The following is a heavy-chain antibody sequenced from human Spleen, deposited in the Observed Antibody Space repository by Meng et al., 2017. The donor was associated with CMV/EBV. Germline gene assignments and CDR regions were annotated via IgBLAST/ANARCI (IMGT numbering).Heavy chain of an antibody. J-gene: IGHJ5*02. CDR3: AREYHLLSRWFDP. CDR2: IFNSGNT. D-gene: IGHD2-2*01. V-gene: IGHV4-31*03. CDR1: GGSINNDAYS. Sequence: SETLSLTCSVSGGSINNDAYSWTWIRQRPGKGLEWIGYIFNSGNTYYNPSLKSRVTMSLDMSKNQFSLKLNSVTAADTAMYFCAREYHLLSRWFDPWGQGTLVTVSS.